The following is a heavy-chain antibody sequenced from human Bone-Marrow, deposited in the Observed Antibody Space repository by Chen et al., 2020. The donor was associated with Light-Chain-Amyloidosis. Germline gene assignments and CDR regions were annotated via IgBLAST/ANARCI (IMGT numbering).Heavy chain of an antibody. CDR1: GFTFSIYY. CDR2: ISGSSSKV. J-gene: IGHJ3*02. D-gene: IGHD3-10*01. Sequence: GFTFSIYYMNWVRQAPGKGLEWVASISGSSSKVYYADSLKGRFTISRDNARNSVYLQMNSLRGEDTAVYYCAGVGTMVRGDYAFDIWGQGTVVTVSS. CDR3: AGVGTMVRGDYAFDI. V-gene: IGHV3-21*01.